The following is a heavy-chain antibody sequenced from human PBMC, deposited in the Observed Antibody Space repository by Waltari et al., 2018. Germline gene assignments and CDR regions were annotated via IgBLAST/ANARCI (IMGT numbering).Heavy chain of an antibody. Sequence: QVQLQQWGAGLLKPSETLSPTCAVYGGSFSGYYWSWLRQPPGKGLEWIGEINHSGSTNYNPSLKSRVTISVDTSKNQFSLKLSSVTAADTAVYYCARGPSSIAAAGCFDYWGQGTLVTVSS. J-gene: IGHJ4*02. D-gene: IGHD6-13*01. CDR3: ARGPSSIAAAGCFDY. CDR1: GGSFSGYY. CDR2: INHSGST. V-gene: IGHV4-34*01.